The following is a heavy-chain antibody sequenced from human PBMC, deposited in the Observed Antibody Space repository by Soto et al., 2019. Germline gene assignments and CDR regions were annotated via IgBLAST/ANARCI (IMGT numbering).Heavy chain of an antibody. CDR3: AKADGEQWLIPHLDN. D-gene: IGHD6-19*01. V-gene: IGHV3-23*01. CDR1: GFNFKKFA. J-gene: IGHJ4*02. Sequence: EVQLLESGGGVVQPGGSLRLSCEASGFNFKKFAMGWVRQAPGEGLEWVSGIRCCGGSTSYADSVKGRFTLARDDSKNTLSLHLNSLRFEDTARYFCAKADGEQWLIPHLDNWGQGTLVTVS. CDR2: IRCCGGST.